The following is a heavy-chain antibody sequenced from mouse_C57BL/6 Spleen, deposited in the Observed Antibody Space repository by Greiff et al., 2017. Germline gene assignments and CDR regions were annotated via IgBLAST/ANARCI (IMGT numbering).Heavy chain of an antibody. CDR1: GFTFSSYT. CDR3: ARHYYGSGDAMYY. Sequence: EVQGVESGGGLVKPGGSLKLSCAASGFTFSSYTMSWVRQTPEKMLEWVATISGCGGNTYYPDSVKGRFTISRDNAKNTLYLQMSSLRSEDTALYYCARHYYGSGDAMYYWGQGTSVTVSS. D-gene: IGHD1-1*01. CDR2: ISGCGGNT. J-gene: IGHJ4*01. V-gene: IGHV5-9*01.